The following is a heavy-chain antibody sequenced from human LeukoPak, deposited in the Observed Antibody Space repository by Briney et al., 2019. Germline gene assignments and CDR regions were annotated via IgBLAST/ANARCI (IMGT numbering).Heavy chain of an antibody. Sequence: SETLSLTSSVSGGSISSYYWCWICQVVGTGLDWIGRIYTSGSTNYNPSLKSRVTMSVDTSKNQFSLKLSSVTAADTAVYYCARDGESPPDSSFDYWGQGTLVTVSS. CDR1: GGSISSYY. CDR2: IYTSGST. D-gene: IGHD3-10*01. CDR3: ARDGESPPDSSFDY. J-gene: IGHJ4*02. V-gene: IGHV4-4*07.